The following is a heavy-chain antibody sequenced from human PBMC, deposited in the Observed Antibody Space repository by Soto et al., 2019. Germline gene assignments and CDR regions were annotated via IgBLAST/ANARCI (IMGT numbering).Heavy chain of an antibody. Sequence: EVQLVESGGGLVQPGGSLRLSCAASGFTFSSYWMHWVRQTPGKGLVWVSRINRDASSTSYADSVKGRFTISRDNAKNTLYLQMNSLTAEDTAVYYCARVEGNMPLNYWGQGTLVTVSS. CDR1: GFTFSSYW. CDR2: INRDASST. V-gene: IGHV3-74*01. D-gene: IGHD2-2*01. J-gene: IGHJ4*02. CDR3: ARVEGNMPLNY.